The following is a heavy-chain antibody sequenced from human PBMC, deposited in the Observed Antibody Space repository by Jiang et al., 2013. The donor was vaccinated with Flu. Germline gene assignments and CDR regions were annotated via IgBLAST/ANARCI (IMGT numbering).Heavy chain of an antibody. CDR3: ATATPTYGGNPYFDY. V-gene: IGHV4-34*01. J-gene: IGHJ4*02. CDR2: INHSGST. D-gene: IGHD4-23*01. CDR1: GGSFSGYY. Sequence: LLKPSETLSLTCAVYGGSFSGYYWSWIRQPPGKGLEWIGEINHSGSTNYNPSLKSRVTISVDTSKNQFSLKLSSVTAADTAVYYCATATPTYGGNPYFDYWGQGTLVTVSS.